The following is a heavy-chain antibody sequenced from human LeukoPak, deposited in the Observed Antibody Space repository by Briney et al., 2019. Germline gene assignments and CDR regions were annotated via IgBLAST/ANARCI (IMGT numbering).Heavy chain of an antibody. Sequence: ASVKVSCKASGYTFTSYDINWVRQATGQGLEWMGWMNPNSGNTGYAQKFQGRVTMTRNTSISTAYMELSSLRSEDTAVYYCARARVRSIAVAGTGVNWFDPWGQGTLVTVSS. J-gene: IGHJ5*02. V-gene: IGHV1-8*01. CDR1: GYTFTSYD. CDR3: ARARVRSIAVAGTGVNWFDP. CDR2: MNPNSGNT. D-gene: IGHD6-19*01.